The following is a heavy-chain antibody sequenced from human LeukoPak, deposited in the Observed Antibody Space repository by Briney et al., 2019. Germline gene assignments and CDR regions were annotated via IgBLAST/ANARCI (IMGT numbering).Heavy chain of an antibody. CDR1: GGSFSGYY. D-gene: IGHD1-26*01. J-gene: IGHJ4*02. Sequence: SETLSLTCAVYGGSFSGYYWSWIRQPPGKGLEWIGEINHSGSTNYNPSLKSRVTISVDTSKNQFSLKLSSVTAADTAVYYCASGGSYHDFDYWGQGTLVTVSS. CDR2: INHSGST. V-gene: IGHV4-34*01. CDR3: ASGGSYHDFDY.